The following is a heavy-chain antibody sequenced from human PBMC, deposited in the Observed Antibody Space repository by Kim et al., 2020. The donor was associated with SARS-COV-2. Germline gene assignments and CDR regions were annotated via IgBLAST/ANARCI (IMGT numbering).Heavy chain of an antibody. D-gene: IGHD3-22*01. Sequence: SETLSLTCAVYGGSFSGYYWSWIRQPPGKGLEWIGEINHSGSTNYNPSLKSRVTISVDTSKNQFSLKLSSVTAADTAVYYCARIPLSITMIVVVDRARVMKGMDVWGQGTTVTVSS. CDR3: ARIPLSITMIVVVDRARVMKGMDV. CDR1: GGSFSGYY. V-gene: IGHV4-34*01. J-gene: IGHJ6*02. CDR2: INHSGST.